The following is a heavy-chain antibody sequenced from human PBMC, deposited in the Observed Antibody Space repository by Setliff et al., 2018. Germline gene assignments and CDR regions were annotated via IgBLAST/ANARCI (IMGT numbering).Heavy chain of an antibody. D-gene: IGHD3-3*01. Sequence: SETLSLTCAVYGGSFSGYYWSWIRQPPGKGPEWIGEIDQSGITNYNPSLKSRVTISIDTSKNQFSLRLSSVTAADTAVYYCARGRSNFWGYYFDYWGQGTLVTVSS. V-gene: IGHV4-34*01. CDR2: IDQSGIT. J-gene: IGHJ4*02. CDR1: GGSFSGYY. CDR3: ARGRSNFWGYYFDY.